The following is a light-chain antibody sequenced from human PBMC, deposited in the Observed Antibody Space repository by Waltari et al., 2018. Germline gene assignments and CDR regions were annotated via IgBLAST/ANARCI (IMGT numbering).Light chain of an antibody. CDR1: QGISSW. J-gene: IGKJ2*01. CDR2: DGY. Sequence: DIQMTQSPSSVSASVGDGVTITCRAGQGISSWLAWYQQKPGKAPNLLIYDGYNLQTGVPSRFSGSGSGTVFTLTISSLQAEDVAVYYCQQYYNTPPYTFGQGTKLEIK. V-gene: IGKV1-12*01. CDR3: QQYYNTPPYT.